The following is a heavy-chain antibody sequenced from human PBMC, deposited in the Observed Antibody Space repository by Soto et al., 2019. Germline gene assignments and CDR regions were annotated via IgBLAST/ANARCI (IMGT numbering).Heavy chain of an antibody. V-gene: IGHV1-69*12. CDR2: IVPIVDTS. D-gene: IGHD1-1*01. CDR3: VTDVGITGYLDN. CDR1: GGTFSSYA. Sequence: QVQLVQSGAEVRQPASSVKVSCKTSGGTFSSYAISWVRQAPGQGLEWMGGIVPIVDTSTYAQKFQGRVTITVKESMIKVYMNLSSLISDYTGIYDCVTDVGITGYLDNWGQGPVVSVS. J-gene: IGHJ4*02.